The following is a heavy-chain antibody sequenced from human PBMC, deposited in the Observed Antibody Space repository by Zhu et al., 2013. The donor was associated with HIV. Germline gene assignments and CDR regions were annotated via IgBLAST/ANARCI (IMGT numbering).Heavy chain of an antibody. D-gene: IGHD4-17*01. J-gene: IGHJ4*02. CDR1: GYIFTTYY. CDR3: ARDYYSDYVFDY. Sequence: QVRPVQSGAEVRKPGASVKLSCKTSGYIFTTYYIHWVRQAPGQGLEWVGLVNPNGDDPAFAQNFHDRVTMTTDTSTNTVYMELSSLTSEDTAVFYCARDYYSDYVFDYWGQGTLVTVSS. CDR2: VNPNGDDP. V-gene: IGHV1-46*01.